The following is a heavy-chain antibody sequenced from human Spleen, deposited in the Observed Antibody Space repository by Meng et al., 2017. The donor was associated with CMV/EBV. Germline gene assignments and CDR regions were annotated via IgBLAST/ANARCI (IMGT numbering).Heavy chain of an antibody. J-gene: IGHJ4*02. Sequence: QLQLQGSGPGLVKPSETLALTCTVSGGSISSSSSYWGWIRQPPGKGLEWIGSIYYSGSTYYNPSLKSRVTISVDTSKNQFSLKLSSVTAADTAVYYCASRGDYVWGSYRRFDYWGQGTLVTVSS. D-gene: IGHD3-16*02. CDR3: ASRGDYVWGSYRRFDY. CDR2: IYYSGST. V-gene: IGHV4-39*07. CDR1: GGSISSSSSY.